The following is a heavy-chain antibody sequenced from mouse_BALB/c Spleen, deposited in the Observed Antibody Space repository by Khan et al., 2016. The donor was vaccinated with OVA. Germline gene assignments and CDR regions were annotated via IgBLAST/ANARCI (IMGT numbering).Heavy chain of an antibody. CDR3: SRSTSLWPMDY. CDR1: GFNIKDTY. CDR2: VDPASDNT. J-gene: IGHJ4*01. D-gene: IGHD1-1*01. Sequence: VQLQQPGAELVKPGASVKLSCTASGFNIKDTYMHWVKQRPEQGLEWIGRVDPASDNTKYDPQFQAKATITADPSSNLAYLQLSSLTSEDTAVYYCSRSTSLWPMDYWGQGTSVTVSS. V-gene: IGHV14-3*02.